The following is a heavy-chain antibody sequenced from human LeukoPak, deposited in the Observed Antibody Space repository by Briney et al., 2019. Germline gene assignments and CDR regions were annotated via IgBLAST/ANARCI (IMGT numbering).Heavy chain of an antibody. D-gene: IGHD5-12*01. J-gene: IGHJ4*02. V-gene: IGHV4-4*07. CDR2: ISTSGST. CDR3: ARVSGYHWESFYDY. CDR1: GAFISNYY. Sequence: SETLSLTCTVSGAFISNYYWSWIRQPAGKGLEWIGRISTSGSTNYNPSLKSRVTMSVDTSKNQFSLKLSSVTAADTAAYYCARVSGYHWESFYDYWGRGTLVTVSS.